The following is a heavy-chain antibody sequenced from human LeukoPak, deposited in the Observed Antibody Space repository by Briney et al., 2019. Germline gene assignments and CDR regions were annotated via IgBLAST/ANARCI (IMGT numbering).Heavy chain of an antibody. Sequence: PSQTLSLTCTVSGGSISSGGYYWSWIRQHPGKGLEWIGYIYYSGSTYYNPSLKSRVTISVDTSKNQFSLKLSSVTAADTAVYYCARGPLFHCSSTSCYHLRSYWFDYWGQGTLVTVSS. V-gene: IGHV4-31*03. D-gene: IGHD2-2*01. CDR3: ARGPLFHCSSTSCYHLRSYWFDY. CDR2: IYYSGST. CDR1: GGSISSGGYY. J-gene: IGHJ4*02.